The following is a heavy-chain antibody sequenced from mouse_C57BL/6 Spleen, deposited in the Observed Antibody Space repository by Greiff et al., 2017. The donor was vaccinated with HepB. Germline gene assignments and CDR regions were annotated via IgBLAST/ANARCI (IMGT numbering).Heavy chain of an antibody. CDR1: GYTFTSYT. J-gene: IGHJ4*01. Sequence: QVQLQQSGAELARPGASVKMSCKASGYTFTSYTMHWVKQRPGQGLEWIGYINPSSGYTKYNQKFKDKATLTADKSSSTAYMQLSSLTSEDSAVYYCARSLAKAMDYWGQGTSVTVSS. V-gene: IGHV1-4*01. CDR2: INPSSGYT. CDR3: ARSLAKAMDY. D-gene: IGHD6-1*01.